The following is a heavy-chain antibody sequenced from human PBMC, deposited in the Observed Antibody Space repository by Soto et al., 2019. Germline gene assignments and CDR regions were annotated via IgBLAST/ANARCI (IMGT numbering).Heavy chain of an antibody. CDR3: ARVAIAVAGFFDY. CDR1: GFTFSSYS. CDR2: ISSSSSYI. Sequence: GGSLRLSCAASGFTFSSYSMNWVRQAPGEGLEWVSSISSSSSYIYYADSVKGRFTISRDNAKNSLYLQMNSLRAEDTAVYYCARVAIAVAGFFDYWGQGTLVTVSS. V-gene: IGHV3-21*01. J-gene: IGHJ4*02. D-gene: IGHD6-19*01.